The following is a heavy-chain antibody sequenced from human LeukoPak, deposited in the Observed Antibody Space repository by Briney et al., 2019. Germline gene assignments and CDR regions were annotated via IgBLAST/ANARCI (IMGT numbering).Heavy chain of an antibody. Sequence: GGSLRPSCTTSGFTFRSFGMHWVRQAPGKGLEWVAFIQFDGLNQQYADSVKGRFTISRDDSKSTLHVQMNSLRPEDTAVYYCARNWYSAFDYWGQGILVTVSS. CDR2: IQFDGLNQ. V-gene: IGHV3-30*02. CDR3: ARNWYSAFDY. CDR1: GFTFRSFG. D-gene: IGHD2-15*01. J-gene: IGHJ4*02.